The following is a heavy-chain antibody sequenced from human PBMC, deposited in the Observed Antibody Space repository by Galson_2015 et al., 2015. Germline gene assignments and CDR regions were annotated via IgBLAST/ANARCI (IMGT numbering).Heavy chain of an antibody. CDR1: GYSFTNYW. V-gene: IGHV5-10-1*01. CDR3: ARPPKNGFYSYDAFDA. D-gene: IGHD3-3*01. J-gene: IGHJ3*01. CDR2: IDPADSYT. Sequence: QSGAEVKKPGESLKISCKGSGYSFTNYWISWVRQMPGKGLEWMGRIDPADSYTNYSPSFQGHVTISADKSISTAYLQWSSLEASDTAIYYCARPPKNGFYSYDAFDAWGQGTVVTVSS.